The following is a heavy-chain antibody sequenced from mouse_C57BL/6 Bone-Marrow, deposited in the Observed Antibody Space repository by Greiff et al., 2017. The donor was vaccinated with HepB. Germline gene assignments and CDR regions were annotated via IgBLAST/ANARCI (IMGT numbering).Heavy chain of an antibody. CDR1: GYTFTDYY. V-gene: IGHV1-76*01. CDR3: ARGDYKGSYWYFDV. CDR2: IYPGSGNT. J-gene: IGHJ1*03. D-gene: IGHD2-12*01. Sequence: LKQSGAELVRPGASVKLSCKASGYTFTDYYINWVKQRPGQGLEWIARIYPGSGNTYYNEKFKGKATLTAEKSSSTAYMQLSSLTSEDSAVYFCARGDYKGSYWYFDVWGTGTTVTVSS.